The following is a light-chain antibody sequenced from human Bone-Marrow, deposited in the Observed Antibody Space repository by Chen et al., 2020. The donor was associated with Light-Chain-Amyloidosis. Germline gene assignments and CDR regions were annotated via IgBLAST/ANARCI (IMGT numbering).Light chain of an antibody. Sequence: QSALTQPASVSGSPGQSITISCTGTSSDVGGDNHVSWYQQHPDKAPKLMIYEVTNRPSWFPARFSGSKSDNTASLTISGLQTEVEADYFCSSYTITNTLVFGSGTRVTVL. CDR3: SSYTITNTLV. V-gene: IGLV2-14*01. CDR1: SSDVGGDNH. CDR2: EVT. J-gene: IGLJ1*01.